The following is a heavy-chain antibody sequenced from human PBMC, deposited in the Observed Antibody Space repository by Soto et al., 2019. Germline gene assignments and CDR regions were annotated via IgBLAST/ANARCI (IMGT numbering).Heavy chain of an antibody. J-gene: IGHJ6*01. CDR1: GGTFRTSA. D-gene: IGHD6-25*01. CDR2: IMPVFPTP. CDR3: AREKDRQHCSGNYDYIMDH. Sequence: QVQLVQSGAEVKKPGSSVKVSCKTSGGTFRTSAISWVRQAPGQGLEWMGGIMPVFPTPDYAQKFQGRVTITADETTGTAYMELSSLRSEDTAFYYCAREKDRQHCSGNYDYIMDHWGQGTTVTVSS. V-gene: IGHV1-69*12.